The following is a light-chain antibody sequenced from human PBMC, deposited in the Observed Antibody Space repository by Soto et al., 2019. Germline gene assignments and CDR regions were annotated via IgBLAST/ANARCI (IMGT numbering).Light chain of an antibody. CDR1: QSVDKF. CDR2: DAS. V-gene: IGKV3-11*01. J-gene: IGKJ5*01. CDR3: QHRSNWPIT. Sequence: EIVLTQSPATLSLSPGERATLSCRASQSVDKFLAWYQQKPGQAPRLLIYDASDRATAIPARFSGSGSGTDFTLTISSLEPKDFAVYYCQHRSNWPITFGQGTRLEIK.